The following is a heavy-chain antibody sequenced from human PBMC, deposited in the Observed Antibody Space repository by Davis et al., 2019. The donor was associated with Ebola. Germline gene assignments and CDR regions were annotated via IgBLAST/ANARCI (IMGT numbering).Heavy chain of an antibody. J-gene: IGHJ5*02. CDR3: ARGPLRAIFGVLITSNWFDP. CDR2: ISLNSGGT. Sequence: ASVKVSCKTSGYTFADYYIHWVRQAHGQGLEWMGWISLNSGGTDYAQKFQGRVTMTRNTSISTAYMELSSLRSEDTAVYYCARGPLRAIFGVLITSNWFDPWGQGTLVTVSS. D-gene: IGHD3-3*01. CDR1: GYTFADYY. V-gene: IGHV1-2*02.